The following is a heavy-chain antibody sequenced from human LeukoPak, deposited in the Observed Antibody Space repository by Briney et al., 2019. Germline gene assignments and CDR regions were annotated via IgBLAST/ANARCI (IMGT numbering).Heavy chain of an antibody. CDR2: ISAYNGNT. V-gene: IGHV1-18*01. Sequence: ASVKVSCKASGYTFTSYGISWVRRAPGQGLEWMGWISAYNGNTNYAQKLQGRVTMTTDTSTSTAYMELRSLRSDDTAVYYCARDQRSGYYLGRVDYWGQGTLVTVSS. CDR3: ARDQRSGYYLGRVDY. D-gene: IGHD3-22*01. CDR1: GYTFTSYG. J-gene: IGHJ4*02.